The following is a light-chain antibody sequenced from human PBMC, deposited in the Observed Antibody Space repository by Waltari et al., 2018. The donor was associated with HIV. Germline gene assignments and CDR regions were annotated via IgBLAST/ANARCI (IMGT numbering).Light chain of an antibody. V-gene: IGLV1-44*01. CDR3: ASWDDSLNGWV. CDR1: RPNLGANT. J-gene: IGLJ3*02. Sequence: QSVLTQPPSVSRTPGQRVSISSTPRRPNLGANTVHWYQQSPGMAPNLALWSNRHRPSGVSARFSGSKACTSASLAISGLQSEDEADYYCASWDDSLNGWVFGGGTTLTVL. CDR2: SNR.